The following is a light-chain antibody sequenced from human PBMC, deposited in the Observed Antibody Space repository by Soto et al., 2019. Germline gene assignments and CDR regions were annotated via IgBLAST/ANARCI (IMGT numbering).Light chain of an antibody. V-gene: IGKV3-20*01. CDR1: QSVSGTY. CDR3: QQYGTSRWT. CDR2: GAS. Sequence: EIVLTQSPGTLSSSPGERATLSCRASQSVSGTYLDWYQQKPDAAPRLLIYGASIRATGIPDRFSGSGSGTDFTLTISRLEPEDFAVYYCQQYGTSRWTFGQGTKVEIK. J-gene: IGKJ1*01.